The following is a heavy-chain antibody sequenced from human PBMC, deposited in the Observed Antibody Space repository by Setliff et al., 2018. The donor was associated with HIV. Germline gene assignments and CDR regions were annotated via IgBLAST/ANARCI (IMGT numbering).Heavy chain of an antibody. V-gene: IGHV1-2*04. Sequence: ASVKVSCKASGYTFTGYYMHWVRQAPGQGLEWMGWINPNSGGTNYAQKFQGWVTMTRDTSISTAYMELSRLRSDDTAVYYCARDAWVEFLEWTYYGMDVWGQGTTVTVSS. J-gene: IGHJ6*02. CDR3: ARDAWVEFLEWTYYGMDV. D-gene: IGHD3-3*02. CDR2: INPNSGGT. CDR1: GYTFTGYY.